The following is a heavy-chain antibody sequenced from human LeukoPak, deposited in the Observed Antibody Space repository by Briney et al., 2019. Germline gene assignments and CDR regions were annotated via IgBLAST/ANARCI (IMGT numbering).Heavy chain of an antibody. CDR1: GGSFSGYY. V-gene: IGHV4-34*01. J-gene: IGHJ4*02. CDR2: INHSGST. Sequence: KPSETLSLTCAVYGGSFSGYYWSWIRQPPGKGLEWIGQINHSGSTNYNPSLKSRVTISVDTSKNQFSLKLSSVTAADTAVYYCARANHPDCSSTSCHRHPWGYWGQGTLVTVSS. CDR3: ARANHPDCSSTSCHRHPWGY. D-gene: IGHD2-2*01.